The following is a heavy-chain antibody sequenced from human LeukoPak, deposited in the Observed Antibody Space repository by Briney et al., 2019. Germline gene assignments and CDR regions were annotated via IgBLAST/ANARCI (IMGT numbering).Heavy chain of an antibody. Sequence: GGSLRLSCAASGFTFSSHWMSWVRQAPGKGLEWVANIKQDGSEKYYVDFVKGRFTISRDNAKNSLYLQMNSLRAEDTAVYYCASAGGRIVARPGYWGQGTLVTVSS. J-gene: IGHJ4*02. D-gene: IGHD6-6*01. CDR3: ASAGGRIVARPGY. CDR1: GFTFSSHW. CDR2: IKQDGSEK. V-gene: IGHV3-7*01.